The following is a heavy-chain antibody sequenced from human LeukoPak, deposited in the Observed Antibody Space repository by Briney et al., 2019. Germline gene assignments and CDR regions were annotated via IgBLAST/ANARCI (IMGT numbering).Heavy chain of an antibody. D-gene: IGHD3-3*01. V-gene: IGHV4-39*01. CDR2: IFYSGNT. J-gene: IGHJ4*02. CDR3: ARTPRDGFWSGRYFDY. Sequence: PSETLSLTCTVSGGSISSSDYYWGWIPQPPGKGLEWIASIFYSGNTYYNPSLKSRVTISVDTSKNQFSLKLRSVTAADTAVYYCARTPRDGFWSGRYFDYWGQGTLVTVSS. CDR1: GGSISSSDYY.